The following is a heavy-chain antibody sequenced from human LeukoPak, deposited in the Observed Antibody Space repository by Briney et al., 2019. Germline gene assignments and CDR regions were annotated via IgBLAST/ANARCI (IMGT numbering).Heavy chain of an antibody. D-gene: IGHD2-2*01. CDR2: ISAYNGNT. CDR3: ARAGYQLLWDYYYYMDV. Sequence: ASVNVSCKASGYTFTSYGISWVRQAPGQGLEWMGWISAYNGNTNYAQKLQGRVTMTTDTSTSTAYMELRSLRSDDTAVYYCARAGYQLLWDYYYYMDVWGKGTTVTVSS. J-gene: IGHJ6*03. V-gene: IGHV1-18*01. CDR1: GYTFTSYG.